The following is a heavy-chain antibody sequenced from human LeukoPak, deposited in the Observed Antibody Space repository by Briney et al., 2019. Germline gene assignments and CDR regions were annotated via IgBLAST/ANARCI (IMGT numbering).Heavy chain of an antibody. D-gene: IGHD3-16*01. CDR2: IYYSGST. CDR3: ARGLRLGEFPFPLLDY. J-gene: IGHJ4*02. Sequence: PSETLSLTCTVSGGSISSYYWSWIRQPPGKGLEWIGYIYYSGSTNYNPSLKSRVTISVDTSKNQFSLKLSSVTAADTAVYYCARGLRLGEFPFPLLDYRGQGTLVTVSS. V-gene: IGHV4-59*01. CDR1: GGSISSYY.